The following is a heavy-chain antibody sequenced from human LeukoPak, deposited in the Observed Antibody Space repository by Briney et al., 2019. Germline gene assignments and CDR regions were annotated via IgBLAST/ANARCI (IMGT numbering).Heavy chain of an antibody. CDR3: AKGVFVYYYYMDV. CDR2: ISYDGSNK. J-gene: IGHJ6*03. Sequence: PGVSLRLSCAASGFTFSSYAIHWVRQAPGKGLEWVAVISYDGSNKYYADSVKGRFTISRDNSKNTLYLQMNSLRAEDTAVYYCAKGVFVYYYYMDVWGKGTTVTVSS. V-gene: IGHV3-30-3*01. CDR1: GFTFSSYA.